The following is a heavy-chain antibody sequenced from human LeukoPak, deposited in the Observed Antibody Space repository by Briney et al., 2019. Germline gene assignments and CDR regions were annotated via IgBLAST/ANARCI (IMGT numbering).Heavy chain of an antibody. V-gene: IGHV4-38-2*02. Sequence: SETLSLTCTVSGYSISSGYYWGWIRQPPGKGLEWIGSIYHSGSTYYNPSLKSRVTISVDRSKNQFSLKLSSVTAADTAVYYCARDWVAARLRYFDLWGRGTLVTVSS. CDR1: GYSISSGYY. CDR2: IYHSGST. CDR3: ARDWVAARLRYFDL. J-gene: IGHJ2*01. D-gene: IGHD6-6*01.